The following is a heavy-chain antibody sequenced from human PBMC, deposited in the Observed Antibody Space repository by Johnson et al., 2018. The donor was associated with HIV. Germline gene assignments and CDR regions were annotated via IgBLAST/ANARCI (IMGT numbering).Heavy chain of an antibody. D-gene: IGHD2-15*01. CDR3: AKDRQRSPDIVVVVAAGRVIDI. V-gene: IGHV3-7*05. CDR1: GFTFSDYY. J-gene: IGHJ3*02. Sequence: VQLVESGGGLVKPGGSLRLSCAASGFTFSDYYMSWVRQAPGKGLEWVANIKEDGSEKYYVDSVKGRFTISRDNSKNTLHMQMNSLRAEDTAVYYCAKDRQRSPDIVVVVAAGRVIDIWGQGTMVTVSS. CDR2: IKEDGSEK.